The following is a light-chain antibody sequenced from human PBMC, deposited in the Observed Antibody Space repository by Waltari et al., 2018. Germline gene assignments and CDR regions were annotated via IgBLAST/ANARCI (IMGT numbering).Light chain of an antibody. V-gene: IGKV1-27*01. CDR2: DAS. Sequence: DTQMTQSPSSLSASVGDRITITCRASHGISNYLAWYQQRPGKVPKLLTYDASTLQSGVPSRFSGSGSGTDFTLTISGLQPEDVATYYCQKYNSAPLTFGGGTKVEIK. CDR1: HGISNY. CDR3: QKYNSAPLT. J-gene: IGKJ4*01.